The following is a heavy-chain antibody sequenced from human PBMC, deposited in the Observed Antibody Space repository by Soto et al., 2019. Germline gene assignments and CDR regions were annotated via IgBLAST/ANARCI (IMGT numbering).Heavy chain of an antibody. V-gene: IGHV1-2*02. Sequence: GASVKVSCKASGYTFTGYYMHWVRQAPGQGLEWMGWINPNSGGTNYAQKFQGRVTMTRDTSISTAYMELSRLRSDDTAVYYCAREMDIVATLAFDYWGQGTLVTSPQ. CDR3: AREMDIVATLAFDY. D-gene: IGHD5-12*01. CDR2: INPNSGGT. CDR1: GYTFTGYY. J-gene: IGHJ4*02.